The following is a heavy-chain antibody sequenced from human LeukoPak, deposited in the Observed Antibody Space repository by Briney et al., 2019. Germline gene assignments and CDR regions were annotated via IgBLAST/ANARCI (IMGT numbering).Heavy chain of an antibody. CDR2: IYSGGST. V-gene: IGHV3-66*02. D-gene: IGHD4-17*01. J-gene: IGHJ6*02. CDR1: GCTVSSNY. CDR3: ARDDYGDYPYGMDV. Sequence: GGSLRLSCAASGCTVSSNYMSWVRQAPGKGLEWVSVIYSGGSTYYADSVKGRFTISRDNSKNTLYLQMNSLRAEDTAVYYCARDDYGDYPYGMDVWGQGTTVTVSS.